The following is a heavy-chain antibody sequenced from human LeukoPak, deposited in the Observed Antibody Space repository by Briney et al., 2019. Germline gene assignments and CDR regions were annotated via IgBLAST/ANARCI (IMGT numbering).Heavy chain of an antibody. V-gene: IGHV4-39*07. D-gene: IGHD4-11*01. CDR3: AREWQYQFDY. Sequence: SETLSLTCTVSGGSVTNTNYYWAWIRQPPGEGPEWIGSVYHSGITYYTPSLKSRVSISVDTSRNHFSLKVTSVTAADTAVYYCAREWQYQFDYWGQGRLVTISS. CDR2: VYHSGIT. CDR1: GGSVTNTNYY. J-gene: IGHJ4*02.